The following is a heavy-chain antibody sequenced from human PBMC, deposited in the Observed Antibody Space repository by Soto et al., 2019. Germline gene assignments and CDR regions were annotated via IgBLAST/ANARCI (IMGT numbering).Heavy chain of an antibody. D-gene: IGHD3-9*01. V-gene: IGHV3-23*01. J-gene: IGHJ3*02. CDR3: AKAXATGXGXFDI. CDR2: ILVGGST. Sequence: PGGSLRLSCAASGFTCSSYDMSWVRQAPGKGLEWVSTILVGGSTHYPDSVKGRFTISRDNSKNTVFLQMNSLTAGDTAVYYCAKAXATGXGXFDIXGQXTMVTVSS. CDR1: GFTCSSYD.